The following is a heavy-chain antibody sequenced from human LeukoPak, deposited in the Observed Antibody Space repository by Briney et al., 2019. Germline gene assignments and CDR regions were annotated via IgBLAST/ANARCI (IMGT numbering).Heavy chain of an antibody. D-gene: IGHD3-22*01. CDR3: ARDPLPSYDSSGTTPGGDY. CDR1: GFTFSSYA. V-gene: IGHV3-23*01. J-gene: IGHJ4*02. CDR2: ISGSGGST. Sequence: GGSLRLSCAASGFTFSSYAMSWVRQAPGKGLEWVSAISGSGGSTYYADSVKGRFTISRDNAKNSLYLQMNSLRAEDTAVYYCARDPLPSYDSSGTTPGGDYWGQGTLVTVSS.